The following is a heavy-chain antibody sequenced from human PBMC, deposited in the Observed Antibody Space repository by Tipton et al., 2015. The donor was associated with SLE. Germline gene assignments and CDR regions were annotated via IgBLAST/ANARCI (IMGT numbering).Heavy chain of an antibody. D-gene: IGHD6-19*01. J-gene: IGHJ3*02. CDR3: ARRRIPVIAVAGPNDAFDI. CDR1: GGSISSYY. Sequence: TLSLTCTVSGGSISSYYWSWIRQPAGKGLEWIGRIYTSGSTNYNPSLKSRVTISVDTSKNQFSLKLSSVTAADTAVYYCARRRIPVIAVAGPNDAFDIWGQGTMVTVSS. CDR2: IYTSGST. V-gene: IGHV4-4*07.